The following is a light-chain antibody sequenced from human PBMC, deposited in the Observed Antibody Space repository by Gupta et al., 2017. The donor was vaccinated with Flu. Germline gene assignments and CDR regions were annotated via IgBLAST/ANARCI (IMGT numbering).Light chain of an antibody. Sequence: EIVLTQSPGTLSVSPGDSATLTCRANETVSHDYVAWYQHKPGQAPRLLLYDASIRATGVPDRFSGSGSETAFTLTISRLDPEDFALYFWQQDGALRTFGRGTKVENK. J-gene: IGKJ4*01. CDR1: ETVSHDY. CDR3: QQDGALRT. CDR2: DAS. V-gene: IGKV3-20*01.